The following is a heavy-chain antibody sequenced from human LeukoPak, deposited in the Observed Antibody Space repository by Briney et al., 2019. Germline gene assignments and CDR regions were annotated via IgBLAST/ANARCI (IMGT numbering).Heavy chain of an antibody. CDR3: ARDRTLNWNPYYFDY. J-gene: IGHJ4*02. CDR1: GYTFTSYG. Sequence: ASVKVSCKASGYTFTSYGISWVRQAPGQGLEWMGWISAYNGNTNYAQKLQGRVTMTTDTSTSTAYMELRSLRSDDTAVYYCARDRTLNWNPYYFDYWGQGTLVTVSS. CDR2: ISAYNGNT. D-gene: IGHD1-20*01. V-gene: IGHV1-18*01.